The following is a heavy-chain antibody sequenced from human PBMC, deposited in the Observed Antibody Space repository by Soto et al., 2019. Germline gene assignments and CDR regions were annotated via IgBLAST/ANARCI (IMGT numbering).Heavy chain of an antibody. CDR1: GLTFNRYW. CDR2: INTDGSNT. J-gene: IGHJ5*02. V-gene: IGHV3-74*01. CDR3: AREFCSGGNCYTHYFDP. Sequence: PGGSLRLSCAASGLTFNRYWMHWVRHAPGKGLVWVSHINTDGSNTNYADSVKGRFTISRDNAKSTLFLQMNSLRDEDTAVYYCAREFCSGGNCYTHYFDPWGQGQWSPSPQ. D-gene: IGHD2-15*01.